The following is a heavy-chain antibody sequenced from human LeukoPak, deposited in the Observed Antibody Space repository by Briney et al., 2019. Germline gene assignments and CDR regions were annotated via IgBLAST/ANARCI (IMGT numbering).Heavy chain of an antibody. CDR2: IIPIFGIA. J-gene: IGHJ4*02. Sequence: SVKVSCKASGGTFSSYAVSWVRQAPGQGLEWMGRIIPIFGIANYAQKFQGRVTITADKSTSTAYMELSSLRSEDTAVYYCARDWLDYGGGFDYWGQGTLVTVSS. CDR1: GGTFSSYA. V-gene: IGHV1-69*04. CDR3: ARDWLDYGGGFDY. D-gene: IGHD4-23*01.